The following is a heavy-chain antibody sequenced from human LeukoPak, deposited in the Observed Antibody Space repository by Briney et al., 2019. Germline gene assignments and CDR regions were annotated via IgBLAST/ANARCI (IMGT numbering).Heavy chain of an antibody. V-gene: IGHV3-49*03. CDR2: IRSKAYGGTT. D-gene: IGHD2-2*01. CDR3: TRGGDPLRLYQLLFDY. J-gene: IGHJ4*02. CDR1: GFTFGDYA. Sequence: GGSLRLSCTASGFTFGDYAMSWFPQAPGKGLEWVGFIRSKAYGGTTEYAASVKGRFTISRDDSKSIAYLQMNSLKTEDTAVYYCTRGGDPLRLYQLLFDYWGQGTLVTVSS.